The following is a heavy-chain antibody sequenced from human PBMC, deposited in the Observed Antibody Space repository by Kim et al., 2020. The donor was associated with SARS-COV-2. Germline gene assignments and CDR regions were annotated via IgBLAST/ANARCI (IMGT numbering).Heavy chain of an antibody. J-gene: IGHJ4*02. CDR1: GGSISSSDCY. CDR2: IYHSGST. CDR3: ARGPIAARADLSYFDY. V-gene: IGHV4-30-4*01. D-gene: IGHD6-6*01. Sequence: SETLSLTCTVSGGSISSSDCYWSWIRQPPGKGLEWIGYIYHSGSTYYNPSLKSRVTISADTSKNQFSLKLNSVTAADTAVYYCARGPIAARADLSYFDYWGQGTLVTVSS.